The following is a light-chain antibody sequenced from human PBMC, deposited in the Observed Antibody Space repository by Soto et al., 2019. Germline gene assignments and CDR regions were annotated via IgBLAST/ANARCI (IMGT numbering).Light chain of an antibody. J-gene: IGKJ1*01. CDR3: QHYDSSGT. Sequence: VVLTQSPATLSLSPGERATLSCRTSLSVSVYLDWYQQKPGQAPRLLISDASNRATGIPDRFSGSGSGTDFTLTISRLEPEDFAVFYCQHYDSSGTFGQGTKVDIK. CDR1: LSVSVY. V-gene: IGKV3-20*01. CDR2: DAS.